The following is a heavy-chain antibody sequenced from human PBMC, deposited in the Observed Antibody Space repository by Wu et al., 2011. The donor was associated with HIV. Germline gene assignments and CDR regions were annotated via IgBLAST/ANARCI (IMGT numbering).Heavy chain of an antibody. CDR3: ARDLGGADFDY. J-gene: IGHJ4*02. Sequence: QVQLVQSGAEVKKPGASVKVSCKASGYSFISYGISWVRQAPGQGLEWMGWISTYNGNSNYAQKVQGRVTMTTDSSTSTAYLELRSLRSDDTAVYYCARDLGGADFDYWGQGTLVTVSS. CDR1: GYSFISYG. V-gene: IGHV1-18*01. D-gene: IGHD1-26*01. CDR2: ISTYNGNS.